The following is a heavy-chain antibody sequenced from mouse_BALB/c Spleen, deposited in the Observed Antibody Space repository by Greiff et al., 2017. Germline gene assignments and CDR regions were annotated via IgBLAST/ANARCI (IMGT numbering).Heavy chain of an antibody. CDR2: INPYNGAT. D-gene: IGHD2-4*01. V-gene: IGHV1-26*01. Sequence: EVQLQQSGPELVKPGASVKISCKASGYSFTGYYMHWVKQSHVKSLEWIGRINPYNGATSYNQNFKDKASLTVDKSSSTAYMELHSLTSEDSAVYYCARRMITTGLYAMDYWGQGTSVTVSS. J-gene: IGHJ4*01. CDR1: GYSFTGYY. CDR3: ARRMITTGLYAMDY.